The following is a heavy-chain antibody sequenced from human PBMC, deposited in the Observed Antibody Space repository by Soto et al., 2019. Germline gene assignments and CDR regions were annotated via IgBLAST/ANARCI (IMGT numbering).Heavy chain of an antibody. J-gene: IGHJ6*02. V-gene: IGHV3-48*04. CDR2: ISSSGSTI. CDR3: ARAGDFWSGYTSYGMDV. D-gene: IGHD3-3*01. Sequence: GGSLRLSCAASGFTFSSHAISWVRQAPGKGLEWVSYISSSGSTIYYADSVKGRFTISRDNAKNSLYLQMNSLRAEDTAVYYCARAGDFWSGYTSYGMDVWGQGTTVTAP. CDR1: GFTFSSHA.